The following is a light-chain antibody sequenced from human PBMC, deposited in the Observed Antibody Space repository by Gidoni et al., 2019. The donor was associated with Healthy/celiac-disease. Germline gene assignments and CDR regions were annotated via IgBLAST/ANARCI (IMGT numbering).Light chain of an antibody. Sequence: QSALPQPPSASGSPGQAVTISCTGTSSAVGGYNYVSWYQQHPGKAPKLMVYEVSKRPSGVPDRFSGSKAGNPASLTVSGLQAEDEADYYCSSYAGSNNVVFGGGTKLTVL. V-gene: IGLV2-8*01. CDR1: SSAVGGYNY. J-gene: IGLJ2*01. CDR3: SSYAGSNNVV. CDR2: EVS.